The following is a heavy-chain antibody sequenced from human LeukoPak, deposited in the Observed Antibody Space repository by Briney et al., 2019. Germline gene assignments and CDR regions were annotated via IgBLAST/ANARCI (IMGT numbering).Heavy chain of an antibody. V-gene: IGHV4-61*02. Sequence: SQTLSLTCTVSGGSISSGSYYWSWIRQPAGKGLEWIGRIYTSGSTNYNPSLKSRVTISVDTSKNQFSLKLSSVTAADTAVYYCAPHYYGSGSFFDYWGQGTLATVSS. CDR3: APHYYGSGSFFDY. CDR1: GGSISSGSYY. D-gene: IGHD3-10*01. CDR2: IYTSGST. J-gene: IGHJ4*02.